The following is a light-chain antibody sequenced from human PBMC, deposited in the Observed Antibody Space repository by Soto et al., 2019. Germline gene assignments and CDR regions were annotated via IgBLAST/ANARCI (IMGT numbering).Light chain of an antibody. CDR1: SSDVGGYNY. J-gene: IGLJ2*01. V-gene: IGLV2-8*01. CDR3: SSYAGSNNLVV. CDR2: EVS. Sequence: QSALTQPPSASGSPGQSVTISCTGTSSDVGGYNYVSWYLQHPGKAPKLMIYEVSKRPSGVPDRFSGSKSGNTASLTVSGLQAEDEADYYCSSYAGSNNLVVFGGGTKVTVL.